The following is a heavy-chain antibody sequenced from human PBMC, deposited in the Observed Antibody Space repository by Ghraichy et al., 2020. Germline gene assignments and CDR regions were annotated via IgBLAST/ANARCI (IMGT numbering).Heavy chain of an antibody. CDR1: GYKFKSYN. D-gene: IGHD6-19*01. V-gene: IGHV1-3*01. J-gene: IGHJ4*02. CDR2: INAGNGNT. CDR3: AGDLSPPGWYTMGPGDY. Sequence: ASVKVSCKASGYKFKSYNMHWVRQAPGQRLEWMGWINAGNGNTKYSQKFQGRVAITRDTSASTPYMELSTLRHEDTAVYYSAGDLSPPGWYTMGPGDYWGQGALVTVSA.